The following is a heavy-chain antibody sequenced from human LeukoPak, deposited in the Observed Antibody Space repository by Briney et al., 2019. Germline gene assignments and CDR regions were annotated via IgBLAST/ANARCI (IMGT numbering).Heavy chain of an antibody. Sequence: GGSLRLSCAGSGITISSDLGHWVRQVPRKGLFWVARISRESDGSGTNYADSVKGRFSISRDRATNTLHLQMNSLRAEDTAVYYCAKDTVASSFDHWGQGTLVTVSS. CDR1: GITISSDL. J-gene: IGHJ4*02. CDR2: ISRESDGSGT. D-gene: IGHD5-12*01. CDR3: AKDTVASSFDH. V-gene: IGHV3-74*01.